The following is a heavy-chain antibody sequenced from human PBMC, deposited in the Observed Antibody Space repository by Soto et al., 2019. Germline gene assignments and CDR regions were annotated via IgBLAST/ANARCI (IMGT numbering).Heavy chain of an antibody. Sequence: EVQLLESGGGLIQPGGSLRLSCAASIFTIDSYAMSWVRQAPGKGLEWVSSISGRGSSTYYAYSVKGRVTISKDNSRNRLFLQMNSLRAGDTAVYYCAISTRWGYYGMDVWGQGTTVTVSS. CDR3: AISTRWGYYGMDV. D-gene: IGHD2-2*01. J-gene: IGHJ6*02. CDR2: ISGRGSST. V-gene: IGHV3-23*01. CDR1: IFTIDSYA.